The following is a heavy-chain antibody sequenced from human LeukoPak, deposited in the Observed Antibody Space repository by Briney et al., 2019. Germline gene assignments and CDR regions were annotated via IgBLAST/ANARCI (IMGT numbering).Heavy chain of an antibody. V-gene: IGHV4-59*01. J-gene: IGHJ3*02. CDR1: GGSISSYY. CDR3: ATYRRRDDAFDI. Sequence: SETLFLTCTVSGGSISSYYWSWIRQPPGKGLEWIGYIYYSGSTNYNPSLKSRVTISVDTSKNQFSLKLSSVTAADTAVYYCATYRRRDDAFDIWGQGTMVTVSS. CDR2: IYYSGST. D-gene: IGHD1-26*01.